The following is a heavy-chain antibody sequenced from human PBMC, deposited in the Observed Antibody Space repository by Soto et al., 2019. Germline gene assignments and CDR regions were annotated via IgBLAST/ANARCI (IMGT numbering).Heavy chain of an antibody. CDR1: GFTFSSYA. CDR3: AQDMYYYDSSGYSPVDY. CDR2: ISGSGGST. D-gene: IGHD3-22*01. J-gene: IGHJ4*02. Sequence: GGSLRLSCAASGFTFSSYAMSWVRQAPGKGLEWVSAISGSGGSTYYADSVKGRFTISRDNSKNTLYLQMNSLRAEDTDVYYCAQDMYYYDSSGYSPVDYWGQGTLVTVSS. V-gene: IGHV3-23*01.